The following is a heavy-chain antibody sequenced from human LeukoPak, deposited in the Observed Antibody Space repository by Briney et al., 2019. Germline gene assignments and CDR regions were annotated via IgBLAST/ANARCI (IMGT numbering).Heavy chain of an antibody. D-gene: IGHD1-26*01. CDR2: IVVGSGDT. CDR1: GFTFSTSA. CDR3: AAERYSDSCCWFDH. J-gene: IGHJ5*02. Sequence: TSVKVSCKASGFTFSTSAVQWVRQARGQRLEWIGWIVVGSGDTKYAQELQGRLTITRDMSTNTAYMELSSLRSEDTAVYYCAAERYSDSCCWFDHWGQGTLVTVST. V-gene: IGHV1-58*01.